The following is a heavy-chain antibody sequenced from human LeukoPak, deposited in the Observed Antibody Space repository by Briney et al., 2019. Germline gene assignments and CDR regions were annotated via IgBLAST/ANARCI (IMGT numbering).Heavy chain of an antibody. CDR1: GFTFNTFA. CDR3: ARGKGTSWKYYFGS. CDR2: IGGSSGTT. D-gene: IGHD1-1*01. J-gene: IGHJ4*02. V-gene: IGHV3-23*01. Sequence: PGGSLRLSCAASGFTFNTFAMSWVRQAPGEGLEWVSVIGGSSGTTYYADSVKGRFTISRDNSKNMPFLQMNSLRAEDTAVYYCARGKGTSWKYYFGSWGQGTRVIVSS.